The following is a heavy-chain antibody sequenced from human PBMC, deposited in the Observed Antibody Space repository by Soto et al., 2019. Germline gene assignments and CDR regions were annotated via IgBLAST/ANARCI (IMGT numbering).Heavy chain of an antibody. CDR2: IFYSGST. CDR1: GGSLTTYY. V-gene: IGHV4-59*01. CDR3: ARISGHVID. Sequence: QVQLQESGPGLLKPSETLSLTCTVSGGSLTTYYWTWIRQPPGKGLEWIGYIFYSGSTSYNSSLTSRVTMSVDTSKQQFSLKLSSVTAADTAVYYCARISGHVIDWGQGALGTVS. D-gene: IGHD5-12*01. J-gene: IGHJ4*02.